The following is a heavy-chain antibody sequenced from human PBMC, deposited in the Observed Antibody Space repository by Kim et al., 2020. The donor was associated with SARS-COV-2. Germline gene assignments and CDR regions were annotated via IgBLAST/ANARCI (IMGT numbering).Heavy chain of an antibody. J-gene: IGHJ5*02. V-gene: IGHV1-46*01. CDR3: ARGGPFDQLLLLGFYWFDP. Sequence: ASVKVSCKASGYTFTSYYMHWVRQAPGQGLEWMGIINPSGGSTSYAQKFQGRVTMTRDTSTSTVYMELSSLRSEDTAVYYCARGGPFDQLLLLGFYWFDPWGQGTLVTVSS. CDR1: GYTFTSYY. CDR2: INPSGGST. D-gene: IGHD2-2*01.